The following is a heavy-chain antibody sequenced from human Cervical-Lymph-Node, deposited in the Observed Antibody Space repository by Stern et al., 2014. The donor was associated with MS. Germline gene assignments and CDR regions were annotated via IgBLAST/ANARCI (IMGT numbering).Heavy chain of an antibody. J-gene: IGHJ4*02. CDR1: GYTFTSYW. Sequence: EVQLVESGPEVKRPGESLKISCQASGYTFTSYWIGWVRQMPGKGLEWIAIIFPGGSDIRYSPSFQGQVPFSADKSSSPAYLQWNNLKASDTAIYYCARQRYFDYWGQGTLVTVSS. V-gene: IGHV5-51*01. CDR3: ARQRYFDY. CDR2: IFPGGSDI.